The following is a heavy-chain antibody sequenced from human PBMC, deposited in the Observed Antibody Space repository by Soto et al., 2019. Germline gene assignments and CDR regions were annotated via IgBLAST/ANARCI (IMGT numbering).Heavy chain of an antibody. J-gene: IGHJ3*02. D-gene: IGHD2-15*01. CDR1: GFTFSSYS. CDR2: ISSSSSYI. V-gene: IGHV3-21*01. CDR3: ASIQPGYDAFDI. Sequence: GGSLRLSCAASGFTFSSYSMNWVRQAPGKGLEWVSSISSSSSYIYYADSVKGRFTISRDNAKNSLYLQMNSLRAEDTAVYYFASIQPGYDAFDIWGQGTMVTVSS.